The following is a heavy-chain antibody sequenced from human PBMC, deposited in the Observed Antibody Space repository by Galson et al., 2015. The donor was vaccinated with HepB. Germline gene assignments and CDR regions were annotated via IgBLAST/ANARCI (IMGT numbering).Heavy chain of an antibody. D-gene: IGHD6-19*01. CDR2: TYYRSTWKN. V-gene: IGHV6-1*01. J-gene: IGHJ4*02. Sequence: CAISGDSVSSNGATWNWIRQSPSRGLEWLGRTYYRSTWKNDYAVSMKSRLTINSDTSRNQFSLQLNSVTPEDTAVYYCARQYGSVFESWGQGTLVPVS. CDR1: GDSVSSNGAT. CDR3: ARQYGSVFES.